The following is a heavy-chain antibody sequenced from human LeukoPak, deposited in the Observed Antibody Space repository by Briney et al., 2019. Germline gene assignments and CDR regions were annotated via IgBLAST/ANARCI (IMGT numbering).Heavy chain of an antibody. CDR2: MNPNSGNT. Sequence: ASVKVSCKASGYTFTSYDINWVRQATGQGLEWMGWMNPNSGNTGYAQKFQGRVTITRNTSISTAYMELSSLRSEDTAVYYCARDELGYYDSSGYRDWGQGTLVTVSS. J-gene: IGHJ4*02. CDR1: GYTFTSYD. CDR3: ARDELGYYDSSGYRD. D-gene: IGHD3-22*01. V-gene: IGHV1-8*03.